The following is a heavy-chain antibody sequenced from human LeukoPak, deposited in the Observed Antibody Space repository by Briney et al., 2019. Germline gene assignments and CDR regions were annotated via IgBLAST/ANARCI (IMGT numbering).Heavy chain of an antibody. CDR1: GYSFTTYW. V-gene: IGHV5-51*01. Sequence: KPGEFLKISCRGSGYSFTTYWIGWVRQMPGKGLEWMGIIYPGDSDTRYTPSFQGQVTMSADKSINTAYLQWSSLRASDTAMYYCARRQGCSSSSCPPDYWGQGTLVTVSP. D-gene: IGHD2-2*01. CDR2: IYPGDSDT. CDR3: ARRQGCSSSSCPPDY. J-gene: IGHJ4*02.